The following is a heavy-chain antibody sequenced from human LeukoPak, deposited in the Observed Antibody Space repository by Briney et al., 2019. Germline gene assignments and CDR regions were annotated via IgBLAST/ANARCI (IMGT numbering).Heavy chain of an antibody. CDR3: ARRHVQYSSSSDPYYFDY. V-gene: IGHV4-34*01. Sequence: SETLSLTCAVYGGSFSGYYWSWIRQPPGKGLEWIGEINHSGSTNYNPSLKSRVTISVDTSKNQFSLKLSSVTAADTAVYYCARRHVQYSSSSDPYYFDYWGQGTLVTVSS. J-gene: IGHJ4*02. CDR2: INHSGST. D-gene: IGHD6-6*01. CDR1: GGSFSGYY.